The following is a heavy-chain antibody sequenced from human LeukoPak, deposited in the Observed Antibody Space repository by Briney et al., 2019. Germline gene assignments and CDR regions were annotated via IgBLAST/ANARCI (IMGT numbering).Heavy chain of an antibody. CDR2: INHSGST. J-gene: IGHJ4*02. CDR3: ARDDYGDYSFDY. D-gene: IGHD4-17*01. V-gene: IGHV4-34*01. CDR1: GGSFSDYY. Sequence: SETLSLTCAVYGGSFSDYYWNWIRQPPGKGLEWIGEINHSGSTKYNPSLKSRVTISVDTSKNQFSLKLSSVTAADTAVYYCARDDYGDYSFDYWGQGTLVTVSS.